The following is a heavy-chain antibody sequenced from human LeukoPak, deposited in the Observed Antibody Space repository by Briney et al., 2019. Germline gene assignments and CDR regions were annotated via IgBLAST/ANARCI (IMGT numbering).Heavy chain of an antibody. CDR3: RGYCSGGSCYQSDNWFDP. J-gene: IGHJ5*02. Sequence: PGGSLRLSCAASGFTFSDYYMSWIRQAPGEGLEWVSYISSNGSTIYYADSVKGRFTISRDNAKNSLYLQMNSLRAEDTAVYYCRGYCSGGSCYQSDNWFDPWGQGTLVTVSS. CDR1: GFTFSDYY. D-gene: IGHD2-15*01. V-gene: IGHV3-11*01. CDR2: ISSNGSTI.